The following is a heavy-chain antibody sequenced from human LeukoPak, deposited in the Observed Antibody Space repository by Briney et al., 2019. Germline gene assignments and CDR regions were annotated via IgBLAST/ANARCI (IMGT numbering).Heavy chain of an antibody. Sequence: NPSETLSLTCTVSGGSISSSSYYWGWIRQPPGKGLEWTGSIYYSGSTYYNPSLKSRVTISVDTSKNQFSLKLSSVTAADTAVYYCARTTLTMVRGATYYFDYWGQGTLVTVSS. CDR1: GGSISSSSYY. CDR3: ARTTLTMVRGATYYFDY. J-gene: IGHJ4*02. D-gene: IGHD3-10*01. CDR2: IYYSGST. V-gene: IGHV4-39*07.